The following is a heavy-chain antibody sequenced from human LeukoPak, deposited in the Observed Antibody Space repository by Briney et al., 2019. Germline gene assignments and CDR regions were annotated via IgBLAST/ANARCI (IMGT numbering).Heavy chain of an antibody. CDR1: GGSFSGYY. CDR3: ARGSRYYYGSAIFDY. J-gene: IGHJ4*02. D-gene: IGHD3-10*01. Sequence: SETLSLTCAVYGGSFSGYYWSWIRQPPGKGLEWIGEINHSGSTNYNPSLKSRVTISVDTSKNQFSLKLSSVTAADTAVCYCARGSRYYYGSAIFDYWGQGTLVTVSS. V-gene: IGHV4-34*01. CDR2: INHSGST.